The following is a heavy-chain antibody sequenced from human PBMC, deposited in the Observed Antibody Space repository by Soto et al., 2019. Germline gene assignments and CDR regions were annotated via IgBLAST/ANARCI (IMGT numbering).Heavy chain of an antibody. CDR3: ARDYYRFNSGYGFSMDV. Sequence: LRLSCAASGFTFSSYAMHWVRQAPGKGLEWVAVISYDGSNKYYADSVKGRFTISRDNSKNTLYLQMNSLRAEDTAVYYCARDYYRFNSGYGFSMDVWGQGTTVTVSS. CDR1: GFTFSSYA. V-gene: IGHV3-30-3*01. D-gene: IGHD5-12*01. J-gene: IGHJ6*02. CDR2: ISYDGSNK.